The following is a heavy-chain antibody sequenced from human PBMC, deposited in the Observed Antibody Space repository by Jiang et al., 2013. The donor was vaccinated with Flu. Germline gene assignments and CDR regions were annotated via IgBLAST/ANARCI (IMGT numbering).Heavy chain of an antibody. V-gene: IGHV2-70*11. Sequence: KPTQTLTLTCTFSGFSLTTSGMCVSWIRQPPGKALEWLARIDWDDDKYYSTSLKTRLTISKDTPKNQVVLTMTNMDPVDTATYYCVRSEGDSHDYWGQGTLVTVSS. CDR3: VRSEGDSHDY. CDR2: IDWDDDK. D-gene: IGHD3-16*01. CDR1: GFSLTTSGMC. J-gene: IGHJ4*02.